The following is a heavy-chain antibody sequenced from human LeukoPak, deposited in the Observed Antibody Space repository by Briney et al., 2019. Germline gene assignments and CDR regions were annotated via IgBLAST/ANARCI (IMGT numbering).Heavy chain of an antibody. CDR3: ARRDVGATIDY. CDR1: GDSISSSRFY. D-gene: IGHD1-26*01. V-gene: IGHV4-39*01. CDR2: ILYTGRT. Sequence: SETLSLTCTVSGDSISSSRFYWAWIRQPPGKGLEWIRSILYTGRTFYNPSLKSRVTISVDTSKNQFSLRLGSVAASDTAVYYCARRDVGATIDYWGQGTLVTVSS. J-gene: IGHJ4*02.